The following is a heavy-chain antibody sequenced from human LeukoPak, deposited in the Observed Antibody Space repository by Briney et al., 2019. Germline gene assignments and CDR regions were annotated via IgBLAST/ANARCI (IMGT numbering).Heavy chain of an antibody. Sequence: GGSLRLSCAASGFTFSNAGMSWVRQAPGKGLEWVGRIKSKTDGGTTDYAAPVKGRFTISRDDSKNTLYLQMNSLKTEDTAVYYCTTEISPDDAFDIWGQGTMVTVSS. J-gene: IGHJ3*02. CDR1: GFTFSNAG. V-gene: IGHV3-15*01. CDR2: IKSKTDGGTT. CDR3: TTEISPDDAFDI.